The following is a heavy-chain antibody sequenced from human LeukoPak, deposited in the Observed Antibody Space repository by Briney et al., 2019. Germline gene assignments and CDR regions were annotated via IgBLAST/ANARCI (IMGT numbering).Heavy chain of an antibody. CDR3: AKGQWELLYYYFDY. V-gene: IGHV3-9*01. CDR1: GFTFDDYA. Sequence: PGRSLRLSCAASGFTFDDYAMHWVRQAPGKGLEWVSGISWNSGSIGYADSVKGRFTIYRENAKNSMYLQMNSLRAEDTALYYCAKGQWELLYYYFDYWGQGTLVTVSS. CDR2: ISWNSGSI. J-gene: IGHJ4*02. D-gene: IGHD1-26*01.